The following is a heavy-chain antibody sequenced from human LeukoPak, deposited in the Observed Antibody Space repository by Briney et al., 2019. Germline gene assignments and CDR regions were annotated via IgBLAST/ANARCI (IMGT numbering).Heavy chain of an antibody. D-gene: IGHD2-2*01. J-gene: IGHJ4*02. Sequence: PSQTLSLTCTVAGGSITSGGYYWSWIRQPPGKGLEWIGYIYHSGSTYYNPSLKSRVTISVDRSKNQFSLKLSSVTAADTAVCYCARDKKYRPGIDYWGQGALVTVSS. CDR1: GGSITSGGYY. CDR2: IYHSGST. V-gene: IGHV4-30-2*01. CDR3: ARDKKYRPGIDY.